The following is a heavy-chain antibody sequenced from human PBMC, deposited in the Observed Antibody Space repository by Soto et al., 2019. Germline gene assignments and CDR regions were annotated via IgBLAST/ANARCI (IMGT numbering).Heavy chain of an antibody. Sequence: SETLSLTCAVYGGSFSGYYWSWIRQPPGKGLEWIGEINHSGSTNYNPSLKSRVTISVDTSKNQFSLKLSSVTAADTAVYYCASAVSGSTTTWYYVESWGQGPLITVSP. CDR3: ASAVSGSTTTWYYVES. V-gene: IGHV4-34*01. CDR2: INHSGST. J-gene: IGHJ4*02. D-gene: IGHD2-2*01. CDR1: GGSFSGYY.